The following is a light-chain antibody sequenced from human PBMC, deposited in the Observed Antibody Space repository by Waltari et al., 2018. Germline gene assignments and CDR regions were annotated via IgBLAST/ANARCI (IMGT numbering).Light chain of an antibody. CDR1: SSDVAGYNY. V-gene: IGLV2-14*03. CDR2: DVS. CDR3: SSYTISSTVV. J-gene: IGLJ2*01. Sequence: QSALTQPASVSGSPGPSITLSCTGTSSDVAGYNYVSWYQQHPGKAPKLLIYDVSDRPSGVSNRFSGSKSGNTASLTISGLQAEDEADYYCSSYTISSTVVFGGGTKLTVL.